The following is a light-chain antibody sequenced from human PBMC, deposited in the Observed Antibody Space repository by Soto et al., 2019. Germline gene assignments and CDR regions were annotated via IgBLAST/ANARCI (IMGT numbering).Light chain of an antibody. J-gene: IGKJ1*01. CDR2: DAS. CDR3: QQYNSYSQT. V-gene: IGKV1-5*01. Sequence: DIQMTQSPSTLSASVGDRVTITCRASQSISTWLAWYQQKPGKVPKLLIYDASSLESGVPSRFSGSGSGTEFTLTISSLRPDDSATYYCQQYNSYSQTFGQGTKMEIK. CDR1: QSISTW.